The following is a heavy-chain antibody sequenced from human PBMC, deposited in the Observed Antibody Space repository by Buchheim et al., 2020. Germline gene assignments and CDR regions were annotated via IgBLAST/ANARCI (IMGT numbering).Heavy chain of an antibody. CDR1: GFTFSDYW. J-gene: IGHJ4*02. CDR2: INRDGSEK. CDR3: AREGREQPIDY. Sequence: EVQLVESGGGLVQPGGSLRLSCAASGFTFSDYWMTWVRQAPGKGLEWVANINRDGSEKNYVHSVKGRFTISRDNAKISLNLRMNSLRAEDTAVYYCAREGREQPIDYWGQGTL. D-gene: IGHD1-26*01. V-gene: IGHV3-7*01.